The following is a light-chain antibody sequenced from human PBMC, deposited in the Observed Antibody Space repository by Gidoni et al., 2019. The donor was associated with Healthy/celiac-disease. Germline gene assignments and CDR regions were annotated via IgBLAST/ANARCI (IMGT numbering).Light chain of an antibody. CDR1: QSVSSY. J-gene: IGKJ2*01. Sequence: EIVLTQSPATLSLSPGERATLSCRASQSVSSYLPWYRQIPGQAPRLLIYAASNRSTGIPARFSGSVSWTDFTLTISSLEPEDFSFYYCQHRSNWPPRYTFGQGTKLEIK. CDR3: QHRSNWPPRYT. V-gene: IGKV3-11*01. CDR2: AAS.